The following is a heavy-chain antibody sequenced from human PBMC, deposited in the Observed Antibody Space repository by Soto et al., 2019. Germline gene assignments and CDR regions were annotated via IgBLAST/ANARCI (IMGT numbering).Heavy chain of an antibody. CDR3: AREGLSIAALFYYYYYGMDV. CDR1: GFTFSSYW. Sequence: GGSLRLSCAASGFTFSSYWMSWVRQAPGKXXXXVANIKXXXXXXXXXXXXXGRFTISRDNAKNSLYLQMNSLRAEDTAVYYCAREGLSIAALFYYYYYGMDVWGQGTTVTVSS. J-gene: IGHJ6*02. D-gene: IGHD6-6*01. V-gene: IGHV3-7*03. CDR2: IKXXXXXX.